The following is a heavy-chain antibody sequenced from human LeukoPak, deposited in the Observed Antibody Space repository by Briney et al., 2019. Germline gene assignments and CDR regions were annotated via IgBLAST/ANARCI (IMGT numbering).Heavy chain of an antibody. CDR3: ARVTTMIDNWFDP. D-gene: IGHD3-22*01. J-gene: IGHJ5*02. CDR1: GGSISSYY. Sequence: PSEALSLTCTVSGGSISSYYWSWIRQHPGKGLKWIGYIYYSGSTYYNPSLKSRVTISVDTSKNQFSLKLSSVTAADTAVYYCARVTTMIDNWFDPWGQGTLLTVSS. CDR2: IYYSGST. V-gene: IGHV4-59*06.